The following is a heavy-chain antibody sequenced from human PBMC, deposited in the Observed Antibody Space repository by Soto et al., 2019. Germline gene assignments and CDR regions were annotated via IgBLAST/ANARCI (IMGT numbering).Heavy chain of an antibody. Sequence: SETLSLTCTVSGGSVSSGSYYWSWIRQPPGKGLEWIGYIYYSGSTNYNPSLKSRVTISVDTSKNQFSLKLSSVTAADTAVYYCARADSSGYCLNYYYGMDVWGQGTTVTVSS. CDR1: GGSVSSGSYY. V-gene: IGHV4-61*01. J-gene: IGHJ6*02. D-gene: IGHD3-22*01. CDR3: ARADSSGYCLNYYYGMDV. CDR2: IYYSGST.